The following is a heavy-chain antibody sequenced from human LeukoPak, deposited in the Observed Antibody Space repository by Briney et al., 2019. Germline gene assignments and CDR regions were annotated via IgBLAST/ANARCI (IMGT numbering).Heavy chain of an antibody. CDR1: GFTFSSYA. V-gene: IGHV3-21*01. CDR2: ISSSSNYK. J-gene: IGHJ4*02. Sequence: GGSLRLSCAASGFTFSSYAMSWVRQAPGKGLEWVSSISSSSNYKYYADSVKGRFTISRDNAKNSLYLQMNSLRAEDTAVYYCARFAGMVTYYFDYWGQGALVAVSS. D-gene: IGHD5-18*01. CDR3: ARFAGMVTYYFDY.